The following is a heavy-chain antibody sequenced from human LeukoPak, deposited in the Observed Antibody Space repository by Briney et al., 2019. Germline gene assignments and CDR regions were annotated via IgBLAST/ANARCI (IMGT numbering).Heavy chain of an antibody. D-gene: IGHD5-24*01. CDR1: GGSISSSNW. CDR2: IYHSGST. V-gene: IGHV4-4*02. Sequence: SGTLSLTCAVSGGSISSSNWWSWVRQPPGKGLEWIGEIYHSGSTNYNPSLKSRVTISVDKSKNQFSLKLSSVTAADTAVYYCASSQSNRVEMATISFDYWGQGTLVTVSS. CDR3: ASSQSNRVEMATISFDY. J-gene: IGHJ4*02.